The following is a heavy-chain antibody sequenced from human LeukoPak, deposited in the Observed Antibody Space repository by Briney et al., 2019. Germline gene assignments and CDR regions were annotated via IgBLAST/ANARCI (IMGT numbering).Heavy chain of an antibody. CDR2: ISYDGSNK. CDR1: GFTFSSYA. Sequence: GRSLRLSCAASGFTFSSYAMHWVRQAPGKGLEWVAVISYDGSNKYYADSVKGRFTISRDNSKNTLYLQMNSLRAEDTAVYYCARDGTRSGSWPPSGYYGMDVWGQGTTVTVSS. V-gene: IGHV3-30*04. D-gene: IGHD6-13*01. J-gene: IGHJ6*02. CDR3: ARDGTRSGSWPPSGYYGMDV.